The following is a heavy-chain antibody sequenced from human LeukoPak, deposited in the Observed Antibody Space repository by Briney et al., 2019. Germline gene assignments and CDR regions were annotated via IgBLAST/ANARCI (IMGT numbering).Heavy chain of an antibody. CDR2: ISGSGGST. Sequence: GGSLRLSCAASGFTFSSYAMSWVRQAPGKGLKWVSAISGSGGSTYYADSVKGRFTISRDNSKNTLYLQMNSLRAEDTAVYYCDRYGPGRMNWFDPWGQGTLVTVSS. CDR1: GFTFSSYA. V-gene: IGHV3-23*01. D-gene: IGHD3-10*01. J-gene: IGHJ5*02. CDR3: DRYGPGRMNWFDP.